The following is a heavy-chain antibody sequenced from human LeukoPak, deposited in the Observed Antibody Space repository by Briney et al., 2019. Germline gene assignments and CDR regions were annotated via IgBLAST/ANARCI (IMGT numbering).Heavy chain of an antibody. J-gene: IGHJ4*02. V-gene: IGHV4-59*01. Sequence: PSETLSLTCTVSGGSISSYYWSWIRQPPGKGVEWIGYIYYSGSTNYNLSLKSRVTISVDTSKNQFSLKLSSVTAADTAVYYCAASWELWLPHWGQGTLVTVSS. CDR2: IYYSGST. D-gene: IGHD5-18*01. CDR3: AASWELWLPH. CDR1: GGSISSYY.